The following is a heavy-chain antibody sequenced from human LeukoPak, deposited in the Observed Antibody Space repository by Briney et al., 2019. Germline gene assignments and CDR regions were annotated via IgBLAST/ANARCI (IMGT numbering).Heavy chain of an antibody. V-gene: IGHV3-23*01. CDR1: GFTFSSYA. CDR3: VKQETAYEILTGCDY. D-gene: IGHD3-9*01. CDR2: ISSSGGST. J-gene: IGHJ4*02. Sequence: PGGSLRLSGAASGFTFSSYAMGWVRQAPGKGLEWVSTISSSGGSTYYADSVKGRFTISRDNSKNTLYLQMNSLRAEDTAVYFFVKQETAYEILTGCDYWGQGTLVTVSS.